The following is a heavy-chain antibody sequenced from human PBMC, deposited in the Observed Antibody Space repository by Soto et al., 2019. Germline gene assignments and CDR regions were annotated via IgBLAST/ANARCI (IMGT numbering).Heavy chain of an antibody. CDR2: ISYDGSNK. V-gene: IGHV3-30-3*01. J-gene: IGHJ4*02. Sequence: QVQLVESGGGVVQPGRSLRLSCAASGFTFSSYAMHWVRQAPGKGLEWVAVISYDGSNKYYADSVKGRFTISRDNSKNTLYLQMNSLRAEDTAVYYCGRAGIAVAGTPYYFDYWGQGTLVTVSS. CDR3: GRAGIAVAGTPYYFDY. D-gene: IGHD6-19*01. CDR1: GFTFSSYA.